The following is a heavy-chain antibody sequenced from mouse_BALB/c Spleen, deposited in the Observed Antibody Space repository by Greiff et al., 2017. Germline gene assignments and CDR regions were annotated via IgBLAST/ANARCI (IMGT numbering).Heavy chain of an antibody. D-gene: IGHD2-3*01. Sequence: EVKLVESGGGLVQPGGSRKLSCAASGFTFSSFGMHWVRQAPEKGLEWVAYISSGSSTIYYADTVKGRFTISRDNPKNTLFLQMTSLRSEDTAMYYCARWHDYFDYWGQGTTLTVSS. CDR2: ISSGSSTI. V-gene: IGHV5-17*02. J-gene: IGHJ2*01. CDR3: ARWHDYFDY. CDR1: GFTFSSFG.